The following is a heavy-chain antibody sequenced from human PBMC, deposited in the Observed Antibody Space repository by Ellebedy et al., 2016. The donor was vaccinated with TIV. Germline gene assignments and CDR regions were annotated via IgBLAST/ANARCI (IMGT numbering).Heavy chain of an antibody. V-gene: IGHV1-46*01. CDR2: ILPSGGST. Sequence: AASVKVSCKASGYSFTSYYMHWARQAPGQGLEWMGIILPSGGSTDYAQRFQGRVTMTRDTSTSTVYMELGSLRSEDTAVYYCEREDLLASSSPDHYGLDVWGQGTTVTVSS. CDR3: EREDLLASSSPDHYGLDV. J-gene: IGHJ6*02. CDR1: GYSFTSYY. D-gene: IGHD6-6*01.